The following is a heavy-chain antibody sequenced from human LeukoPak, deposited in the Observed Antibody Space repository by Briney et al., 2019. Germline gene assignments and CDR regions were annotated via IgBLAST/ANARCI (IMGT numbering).Heavy chain of an antibody. CDR3: ARDSIWGTGYYYYFDL. D-gene: IGHD3-22*01. CDR2: IYYSGST. CDR1: GGSISSYH. V-gene: IGHV4-59*01. Sequence: PSETLSLTCTVSGGSISSYHWSWIRQPPGQGLEWIGYIYYSGSTHYNPPLKSRVTISVDTSKNQFSLNLTSVTAADTAVYYCARDSIWGTGYYYYFDLWGRGTLVTVSS. J-gene: IGHJ2*01.